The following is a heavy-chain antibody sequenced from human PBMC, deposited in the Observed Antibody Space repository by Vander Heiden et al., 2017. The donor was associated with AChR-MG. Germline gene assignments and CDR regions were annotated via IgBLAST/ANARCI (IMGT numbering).Heavy chain of an antibody. CDR1: GLTFRNAW. D-gene: IGHD6-19*01. CDR2: IKSKTDGGTT. CDR3: TTDHGSS. J-gene: IGHJ4*02. V-gene: IGHV3-15*01. Sequence: EVPLVESGGGLVKPGGSLRLSCAASGLTFRNAWVSWVRQAPGKGLEWVGRIKSKTDGGTTDYAGPVKGRFTVSRDDSKNTLYLQMNSLRTEDTAVYYCTTDHGSSWGQGTLVTVSS.